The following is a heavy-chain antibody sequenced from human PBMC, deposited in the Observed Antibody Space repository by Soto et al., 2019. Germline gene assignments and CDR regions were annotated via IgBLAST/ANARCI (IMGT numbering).Heavy chain of an antibody. CDR2: IIPILGIA. J-gene: IGHJ6*02. CDR1: GGTFSSYT. Sequence: QVQLVQSGAAVKKPGSSVKVSCKASGGTFSSYTISWVRQAPGQGLEWMGRIIPILGIANYAQKFQGRVTITADKSTSTAYMGLSSLRSEDTAVYYCARDRYCSSTSCSDYYYYYGMDVWGQGTTVTVSS. CDR3: ARDRYCSSTSCSDYYYYYGMDV. D-gene: IGHD2-2*01. V-gene: IGHV1-69*08.